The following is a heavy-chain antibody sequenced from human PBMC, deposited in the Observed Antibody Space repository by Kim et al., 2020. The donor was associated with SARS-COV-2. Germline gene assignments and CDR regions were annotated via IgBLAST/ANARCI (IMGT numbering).Heavy chain of an antibody. CDR1: GFTFGYYA. CDR2: ISWNSGII. J-gene: IGHJ3*02. Sequence: GGSLRLSCAASGFTFGYYAMHWVRQVPGKGLEWVSGISWNSGIIGHEDSVKGRVTISRDNAKNSLYLQMNSLRPEDTALYYCAKDGGSGDSAYEAFDIWG. V-gene: IGHV3-9*01. D-gene: IGHD4-17*01. CDR3: AKDGGSGDSAYEAFDI.